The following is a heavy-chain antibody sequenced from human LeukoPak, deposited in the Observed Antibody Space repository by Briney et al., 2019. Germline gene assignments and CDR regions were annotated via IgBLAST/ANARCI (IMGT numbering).Heavy chain of an antibody. CDR1: GGSISSYY. J-gene: IGHJ4*02. D-gene: IGHD6-13*01. CDR2: IYYSGST. V-gene: IGHV4-59*01. CDR3: ARDLGAAAAIDY. Sequence: SETLSLTCTVSGGSISSYYWSWIRQPPRKGLEWIGYIYYSGSTNYNPSLKSRVTISVDTSKNQFSLKLSSVTAADTAVYYCARDLGAAAAIDYWGQGTLVTVSS.